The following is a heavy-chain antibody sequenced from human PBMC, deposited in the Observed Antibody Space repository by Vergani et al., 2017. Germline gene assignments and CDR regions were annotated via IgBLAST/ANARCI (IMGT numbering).Heavy chain of an antibody. CDR1: GGSISSGGYY. CDR3: ARSQRSGYSSGWYGGVYDY. V-gene: IGHV4-31*03. CDR2: IYYSGST. J-gene: IGHJ4*02. Sequence: QVQLQESGPGLEKPSQTLSLTCTVSGGSISSGGYYWSWIRQHPGKGLEWIGYIYYSGSTYYNPSLKSRVTISVDTSKNQFSLKLSSVTAADTAVCYCARSQRSGYSSGWYGGVYDYWGQGTLVTVSS. D-gene: IGHD6-19*01.